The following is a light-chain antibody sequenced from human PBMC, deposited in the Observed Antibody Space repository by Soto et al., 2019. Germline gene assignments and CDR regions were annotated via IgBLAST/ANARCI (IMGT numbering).Light chain of an antibody. J-gene: IGLJ3*02. CDR3: TSYTSSGTPV. CDR1: SSDVGGYNY. Sequence: QSALTQPASVSGSPGQSITISCTGTSSDVGGYNYVSWYQQHPGKAPKLIIYDVSNRPSGVSNRFSGSKSGNTASLTISGLQAEDEADYYCTSYTSSGTPVFGGGTKLTVL. CDR2: DVS. V-gene: IGLV2-14*03.